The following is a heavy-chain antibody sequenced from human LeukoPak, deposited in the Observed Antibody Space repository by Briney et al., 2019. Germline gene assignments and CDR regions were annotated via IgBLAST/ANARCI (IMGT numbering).Heavy chain of an antibody. CDR3: ARDCSSSCSPYYGMDV. J-gene: IGHJ6*02. CDR2: INSRSSTI. CDR1: RFTFSNYG. V-gene: IGHV3-48*01. D-gene: IGHD2-2*01. Sequence: GGSLRLSCAASRFTFSNYGVNWVRQAPGKGLEWVSYINSRSSTIYYADSVKGRFTISRDNSRNTLYLQMNSLRAEDTAVYYCARDCSSSCSPYYGMDVWGQGTTVTVSS.